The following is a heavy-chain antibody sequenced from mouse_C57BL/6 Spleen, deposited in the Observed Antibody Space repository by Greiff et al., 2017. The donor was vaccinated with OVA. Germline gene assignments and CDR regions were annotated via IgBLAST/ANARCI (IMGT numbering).Heavy chain of an antibody. Sequence: QVQLKQPGAELVKPGASVKMSCKASGYTFTSYWITWVKQRPGQGLEWIGDIYPGSGSTNYNEKFKSKATLTVDTSSSTAYMQLSSLTSEDSAVYYCARWGGSYSNYVGAMDYWGQGTSVTVSS. D-gene: IGHD2-5*01. J-gene: IGHJ4*01. CDR3: ARWGGSYSNYVGAMDY. CDR1: GYTFTSYW. V-gene: IGHV1-55*01. CDR2: IYPGSGST.